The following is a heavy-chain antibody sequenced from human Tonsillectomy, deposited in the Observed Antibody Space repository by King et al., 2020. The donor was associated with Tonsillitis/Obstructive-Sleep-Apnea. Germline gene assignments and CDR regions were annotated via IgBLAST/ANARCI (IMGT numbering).Heavy chain of an antibody. J-gene: IGHJ4*02. D-gene: IGHD1-26*01. CDR2: IIPILGTA. Sequence: QLVQSGAEVKKPGSSGKVSCKASGGTFSSYAISWVRQAPGLGLEWKGGIIPILGTANYAQKFKGRVTVTSDESTSTAYMELSSLRSQDTAVYYCARAGGNGSYYFDYWGQGTLVTVSS. V-gene: IGHV1-69*05. CDR1: GGTFSSYA. CDR3: ARAGGNGSYYFDY.